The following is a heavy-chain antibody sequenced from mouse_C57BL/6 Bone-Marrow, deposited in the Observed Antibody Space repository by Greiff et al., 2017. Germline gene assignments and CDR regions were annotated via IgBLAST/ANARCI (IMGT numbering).Heavy chain of an antibody. CDR2: INPNSGST. V-gene: IGHV1-64*01. D-gene: IGHD1-1*01. J-gene: IGHJ4*01. Sequence: QVQLLQPGAELVKPGASVKFSCKASSYTFTSYWMHWVQQRPGQGLEWIGMINPNSGSTNYNEKFKSKVTLTVDKSSSTAYMQLSSLTSEDSAVYYCGYYGSSDVHYCAMDYWGQGTSVTGSS. CDR3: GYYGSSDVHYCAMDY. CDR1: SYTFTSYW.